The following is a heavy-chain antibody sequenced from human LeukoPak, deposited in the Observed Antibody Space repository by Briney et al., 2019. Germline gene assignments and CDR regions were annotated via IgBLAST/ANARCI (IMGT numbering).Heavy chain of an antibody. J-gene: IGHJ5*02. D-gene: IGHD2-2*01. CDR3: ARRLGYCSSTSCYLPWFDP. CDR1: GGSFSGYY. Sequence: SETLSLTCAVYGGSFSGYYWSWIRQPPGKGLEWIGEINHSGSTNYNPSLKSRATISVDTSKNQFSLKLSSVTAADTAVYYCARRLGYCSSTSCYLPWFDPWGQGTLVTVSS. CDR2: INHSGST. V-gene: IGHV4-34*01.